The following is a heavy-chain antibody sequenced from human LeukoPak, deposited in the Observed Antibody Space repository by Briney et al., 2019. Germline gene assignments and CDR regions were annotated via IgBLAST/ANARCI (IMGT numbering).Heavy chain of an antibody. J-gene: IGHJ5*02. Sequence: PGGSLRLSCAASGFTFSSYAMSWVRQAPGKGLEWVSAISGSGGSTYYADSVKGRFTISRDNSKNTLYLQMNSLRGEDTAVYYCAKGVGIEGAGHFDPWGQGSLVTVSS. V-gene: IGHV3-23*01. CDR3: AKGVGIEGAGHFDP. CDR1: GFTFSSYA. D-gene: IGHD6-13*01. CDR2: ISGSGGST.